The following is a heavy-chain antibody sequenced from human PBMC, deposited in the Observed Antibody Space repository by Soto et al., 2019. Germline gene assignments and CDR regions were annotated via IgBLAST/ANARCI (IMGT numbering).Heavy chain of an antibody. CDR1: GFTFSSYS. V-gene: IGHV3-48*02. J-gene: IGHJ6*02. CDR2: ISSSSSTI. CDR3: ARITEQRGGGIYYYYGMDV. D-gene: IGHD3-16*01. Sequence: GGSLRLSCAASGFTFSSYSMNWVRQAPGKGLEWVSYISSSSSTIYYADSVKGRFTISRDNAKNSLYLQMNSLRDEDTAVYYCARITEQRGGGIYYYYGMDVWGQGTTVTVSS.